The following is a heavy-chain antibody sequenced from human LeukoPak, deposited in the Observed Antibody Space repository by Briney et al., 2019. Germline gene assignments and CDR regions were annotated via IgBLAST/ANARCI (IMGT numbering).Heavy chain of an antibody. Sequence: SETLSLTCAVYGGSFSGYYWSWIRQPPGKGLEWIGYMYYSGSTNYNPSLESRVTISADTSKNQFSLKLSSVTAADTAVYYCAREGHDYGDPAGWFDPWGQGTLVTVSS. J-gene: IGHJ5*02. V-gene: IGHV4-59*01. CDR3: AREGHDYGDPAGWFDP. D-gene: IGHD4-17*01. CDR1: GGSFSGYY. CDR2: MYYSGST.